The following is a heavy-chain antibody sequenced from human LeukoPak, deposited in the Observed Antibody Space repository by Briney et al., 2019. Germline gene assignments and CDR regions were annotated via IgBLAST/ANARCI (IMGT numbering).Heavy chain of an antibody. CDR3: ARDSARYSYGFDY. Sequence: GGSLRLSRAASRFTFSSYEMNWGRQAPGEGLEWVSHISSSGSTTYYADSVKGRFTISRDNTKSSLYLQMNSLRAEDTAVYYCARDSARYSYGFDYWGQGTLVTVSS. CDR2: ISSSGSTT. J-gene: IGHJ4*02. D-gene: IGHD5-18*01. CDR1: RFTFSSYE. V-gene: IGHV3-48*03.